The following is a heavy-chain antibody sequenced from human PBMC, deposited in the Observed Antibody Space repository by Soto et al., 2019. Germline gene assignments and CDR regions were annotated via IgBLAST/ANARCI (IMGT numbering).Heavy chain of an antibody. V-gene: IGHV3-53*04. CDR1: GFNVSSSY. CDR2: IYSGGSK. CDR3: ARANYYGSGSYPFDF. D-gene: IGHD3-10*01. Sequence: GGSLRLSCLVSGFNVSSSYMSWVRQAPGKGLEWVSIIYSGGSKYYADSVEGRVTISRHKSENTLYLQMNSLRAEDTAVYYCARANYYGSGSYPFDFWGRGTLVTVSS. J-gene: IGHJ4*02.